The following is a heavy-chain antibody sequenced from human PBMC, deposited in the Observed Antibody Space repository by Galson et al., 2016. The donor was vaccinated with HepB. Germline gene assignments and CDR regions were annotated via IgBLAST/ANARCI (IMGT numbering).Heavy chain of an antibody. V-gene: IGHV3-33*01. Sequence: SLRLSCAASGFTFSDFGMRWVRQAPGKGLEWLTFIWYDGSSKYYADSVKGRFTISRDNSKNTLFLQVNSLRAEDTAVHYCARGDYIWGNNHFFDYWGQGILVTVSS. CDR1: GFTFSDFG. CDR2: IWYDGSSK. CDR3: ARGDYIWGNNHFFDY. J-gene: IGHJ4*02. D-gene: IGHD3-16*01.